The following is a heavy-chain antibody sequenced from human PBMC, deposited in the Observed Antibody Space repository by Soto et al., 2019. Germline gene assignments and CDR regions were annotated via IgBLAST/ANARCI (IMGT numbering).Heavy chain of an antibody. CDR2: INSDGSST. CDR3: ARSASIAARHLLYYYYYMDV. Sequence: EVQLVESGGGLVQPGGSLRLSCAASGFTFSSYWMHWVRQAPGKGLVWVSRINSDGSSTSYADSVKGRFTISRDNAKNTLYLQMNSLRAEDTAVYYCARSASIAARHLLYYYYYMDVWGKGTTVTVSS. D-gene: IGHD6-6*01. CDR1: GFTFSSYW. J-gene: IGHJ6*03. V-gene: IGHV3-74*01.